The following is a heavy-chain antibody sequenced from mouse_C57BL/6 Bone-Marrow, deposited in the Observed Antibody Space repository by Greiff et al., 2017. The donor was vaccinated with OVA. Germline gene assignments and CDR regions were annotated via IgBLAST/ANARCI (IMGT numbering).Heavy chain of an antibody. D-gene: IGHD1-1*01. J-gene: IGHJ2*01. CDR2: INPYNGGT. CDR1: GYTFTDYY. V-gene: IGHV1-19*01. Sequence: VQLQQSGPVLVKPGASVKMSCKASGYTFTDYYMNWVKQSHGKSLEWIGVINPYNGGTSYNQKFKGKATLTVDKSSSTAYMELNSLTSEDSAVYYCARWGYYCSPYFDYWGQGTTLTVSS. CDR3: ARWGYYCSPYFDY.